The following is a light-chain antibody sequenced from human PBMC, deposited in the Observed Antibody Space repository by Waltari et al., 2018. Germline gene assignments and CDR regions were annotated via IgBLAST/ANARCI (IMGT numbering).Light chain of an antibody. CDR3: QKYDRLPAT. CDR1: QSVGKY. J-gene: IGKJ1*01. V-gene: IGKV3-20*01. CDR2: HTS. Sequence: VLTQSPGTLSLSPGERATLSCRARQSVGKYLAWYQQKPGQAPRLLIYHTSTRATGIPDRFAGSGSGTDFSHTIRRLEAEDFAVYYCQKYDRLPATFGQGTKVEIK.